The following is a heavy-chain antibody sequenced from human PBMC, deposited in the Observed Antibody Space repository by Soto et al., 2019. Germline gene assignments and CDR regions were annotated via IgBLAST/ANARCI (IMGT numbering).Heavy chain of an antibody. D-gene: IGHD3-9*01. J-gene: IGHJ4*02. Sequence: EVQLVESGGDLVQRGGSLRLSCAASGFPFSSYWMHLVRHTPGMGLDWVARISGDGVTTYYADSVTGRFTVSRDNAKNTLSLQISGLRAEDTAVYYCAREYYGLLTGYYTDYWGQGTLVSVSS. V-gene: IGHV3-74*01. CDR1: GFPFSSYW. CDR3: AREYYGLLTGYYTDY. CDR2: ISGDGVTT.